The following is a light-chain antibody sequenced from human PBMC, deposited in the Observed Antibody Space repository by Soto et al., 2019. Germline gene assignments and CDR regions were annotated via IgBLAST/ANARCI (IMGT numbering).Light chain of an antibody. Sequence: EILMTQSPATLSVSPGERATLSCRASQSVSSNLAWYQQKPGQAPRLLIYGASTRPTGIPARFSGSGSETEYTLTISSLQSADFAVYYCQQYNNWTPPLTFGGGTKVEIK. J-gene: IGKJ4*01. CDR3: QQYNNWTPPLT. V-gene: IGKV3-15*01. CDR1: QSVSSN. CDR2: GAS.